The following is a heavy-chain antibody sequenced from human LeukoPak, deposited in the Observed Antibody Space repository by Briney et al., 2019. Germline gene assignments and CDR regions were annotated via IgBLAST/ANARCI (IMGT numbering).Heavy chain of an antibody. CDR3: ARDRVNRIFCGGDCYSAVFDH. V-gene: IGHV3-30-3*01. Sequence: GGSLRLSCAASGFTFSHYAMHWLRQAPGMGLEWVAVISEDGTTKFYADSVKGRFTFSRDNPKNTLSLQMNSLRVEDTAIYYCARDRVNRIFCGGDCYSAVFDHWGQGTLVTVSS. J-gene: IGHJ4*02. D-gene: IGHD2-21*02. CDR2: ISEDGTTK. CDR1: GFTFSHYA.